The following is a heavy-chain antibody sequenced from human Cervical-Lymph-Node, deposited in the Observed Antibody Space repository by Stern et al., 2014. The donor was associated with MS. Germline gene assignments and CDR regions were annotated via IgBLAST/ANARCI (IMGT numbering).Heavy chain of an antibody. J-gene: IGHJ3*02. V-gene: IGHV1-18*01. CDR3: ARGLLGSENAFDI. CDR2: ISAYNGNT. CDR1: GYTFTSYG. Sequence: QVQLVESGAEVKKPWASVTVSCKASGYTFTSYGISWVRQAPGQGIEWMGCISAYNGNTNSAQKLKDGVALTADTSTSTAYMELRSLRSDDTAVYYCARGLLGSENAFDIWGQGTMVTVSS. D-gene: IGHD2-15*01.